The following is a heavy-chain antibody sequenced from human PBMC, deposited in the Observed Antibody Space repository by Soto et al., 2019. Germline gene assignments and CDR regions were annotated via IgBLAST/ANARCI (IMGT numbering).Heavy chain of an antibody. CDR2: IYYSGTT. J-gene: IGHJ4*02. CDR1: GGSISSYY. CDR3: ARSAGRY. Sequence: SETLSLTCTVSGGSISSYYWSWIRQPPGKGLEWIWYIYYSGTTNYNPSLKSRVTISVDTSKNQFSLKLSAVTAADTAVYYCARSAGRYWGQGTLVTVSS. D-gene: IGHD2-15*01. V-gene: IGHV4-59*01.